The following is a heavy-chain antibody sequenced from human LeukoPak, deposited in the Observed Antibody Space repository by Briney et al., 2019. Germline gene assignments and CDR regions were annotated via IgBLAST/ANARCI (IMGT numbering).Heavy chain of an antibody. CDR1: GYTFTSYY. CDR2: INPGGGST. CDR3: ARAPVRRYDILTGYFRAFDI. D-gene: IGHD3-9*01. J-gene: IGHJ3*02. V-gene: IGHV1-46*03. Sequence: ASVKVSCKASGYTFTSYYMHWVRQAPGQGLEWMGIINPGGGSTSYAQKFQGRVTMTRDTSTSTVYMELSSLRSEDTAVYYCARAPVRRYDILTGYFRAFDIWGQGTMVTVSS.